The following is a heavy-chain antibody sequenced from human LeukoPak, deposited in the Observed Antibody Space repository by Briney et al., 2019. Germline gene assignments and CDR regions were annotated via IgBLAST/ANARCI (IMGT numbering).Heavy chain of an antibody. V-gene: IGHV1-18*01. CDR2: ISAYNGNT. D-gene: IGHD1-26*01. CDR3: ARVGQGMGYYFDY. CDR1: GYTFTSYG. Sequence: ASVKVSCKASGYTFTSYGISWVRQAPGQGLEWMGWISAYNGNTNYAQKLQGRVTMTTDTSTSTVYMELSSLRSEDTAVYYCARVGQGMGYYFDYWGQGTLVTVSS. J-gene: IGHJ4*02.